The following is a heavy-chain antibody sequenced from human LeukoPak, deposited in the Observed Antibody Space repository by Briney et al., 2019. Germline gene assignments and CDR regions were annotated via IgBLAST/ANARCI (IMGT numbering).Heavy chain of an antibody. D-gene: IGHD3-10*01. Sequence: SETLSLTCTVSGGSISSGDYYWSWIRQPPGKGLEWIGYIYYSGSTYYNPSLKSRVTISVDTSKNQFSLELSSVTAADTAVYYCARGPVTSRGTYYYGSGSYYQLDYWGQGTLVTVSS. V-gene: IGHV4-30-4*01. J-gene: IGHJ4*02. CDR3: ARGPVTSRGTYYYGSGSYYQLDY. CDR1: GGSISSGDYY. CDR2: IYYSGST.